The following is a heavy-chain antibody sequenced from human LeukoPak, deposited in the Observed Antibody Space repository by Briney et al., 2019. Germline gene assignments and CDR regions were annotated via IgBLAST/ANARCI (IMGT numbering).Heavy chain of an antibody. CDR1: GYTFTSYY. V-gene: IGHV1-46*01. J-gene: IGHJ5*02. CDR2: INPSGGST. D-gene: IGHD6-13*01. Sequence: ASVKVSCKASGYTFTSYYIHWVRQAPGQGLEWMGIINPSGGSTTYAQKFEGRVTMTRDTSTSTVSMELSSLRSEDTAVYYCVYSSSWYDWFDPWGQGTLVTVSS. CDR3: VYSSSWYDWFDP.